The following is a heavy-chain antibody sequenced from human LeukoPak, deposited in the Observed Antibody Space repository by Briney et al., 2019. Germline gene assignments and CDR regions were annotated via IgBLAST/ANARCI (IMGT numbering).Heavy chain of an antibody. CDR2: INPNSADT. CDR3: ARPLTGTSWYYFDY. J-gene: IGHJ4*02. V-gene: IGHV1-2*02. D-gene: IGHD1-7*01. Sequence: ASVKVSCKASGYTFTGYYMHWVRQAPGQGLEWMGWINPNSADTSNAQKFRGRVIMTRDTSINTAYVVLSGLKSDDTAVYYCARPLTGTSWYYFDYWGQGTLVTVSS. CDR1: GYTFTGYY.